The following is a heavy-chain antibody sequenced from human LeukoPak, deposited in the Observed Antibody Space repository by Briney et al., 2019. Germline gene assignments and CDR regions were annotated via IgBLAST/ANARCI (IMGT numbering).Heavy chain of an antibody. V-gene: IGHV1-18*01. D-gene: IGHD6-13*01. Sequence: ASVKVSCKASGYTFTSYGISWVRQAPGQGLEWMGWIRAYNGNTNYAQKLQGRVTMTTDTSTSTAYMELRSLRSDDTAVYYCARIPGYSSSWNIDYWGQGTLVTVSS. CDR3: ARIPGYSSSWNIDY. J-gene: IGHJ4*02. CDR2: IRAYNGNT. CDR1: GYTFTSYG.